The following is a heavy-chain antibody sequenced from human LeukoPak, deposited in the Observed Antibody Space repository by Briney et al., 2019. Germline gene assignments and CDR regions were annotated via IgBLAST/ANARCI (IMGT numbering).Heavy chain of an antibody. J-gene: IGHJ4*02. CDR1: GGSFSGYY. D-gene: IGHD1-26*01. Sequence: PSETLSLTCAVYGGSFSGYYWSWIRQPPGKGLEWIGEINHSGSTNYNPSLKSRVTISVDTSKNQFSLKLSSVTAADTAVYYCARLESGSYLGYWGQGTLVTVSS. CDR2: INHSGST. CDR3: ARLESGSYLGY. V-gene: IGHV4-34*01.